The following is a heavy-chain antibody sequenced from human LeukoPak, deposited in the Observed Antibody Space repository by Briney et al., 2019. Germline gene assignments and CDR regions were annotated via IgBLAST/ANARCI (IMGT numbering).Heavy chain of an antibody. Sequence: SETLSLTCTVSGGSISSGGYYWSWIRQHPGMGLEWIGYIYYSGSTYYNPSLKSRVTISVDTSKNQFSLKLSSVTDADTAVYYCARTTVMAGTQCAFDIWGQGTMVTVSS. CDR3: ARTTVMAGTQCAFDI. D-gene: IGHD6-19*01. V-gene: IGHV4-31*03. CDR1: GGSISSGGYY. J-gene: IGHJ3*02. CDR2: IYYSGST.